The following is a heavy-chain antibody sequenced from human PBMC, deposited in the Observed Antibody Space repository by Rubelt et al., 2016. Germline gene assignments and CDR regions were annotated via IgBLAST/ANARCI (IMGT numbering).Heavy chain of an antibody. CDR3: ARANHGDYEDY. V-gene: IGHV1-3*01. D-gene: IGHD4-17*01. CDR1: GYTFTSYA. J-gene: IGHJ4*02. Sequence: QVQLVQSGAEVKKPGASVKVSCKASGYTFTSYAIHWVRQAPGQRLEWMGWINAGNGNTNYSHKFQGRVTITRDTSASTAYMELVSLRSEDTAGYYCARANHGDYEDYWGQGTLVTVSS. CDR2: INAGNGNT.